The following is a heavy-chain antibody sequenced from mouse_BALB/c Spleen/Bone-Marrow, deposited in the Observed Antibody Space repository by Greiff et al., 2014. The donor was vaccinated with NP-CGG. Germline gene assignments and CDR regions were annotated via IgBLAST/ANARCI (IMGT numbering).Heavy chain of an antibody. J-gene: IGHJ4*01. CDR2: ISSGGSYT. CDR1: GFTFSSYA. Sequence: EVQVVESGGGLVKPGGSLKLSCAASGFTFSSYAMPWVRQTPEKRLEWVATISSGGSYTYYPDSVKGRFTISRDNAKNTLYLQMSSLKSEDTAMYYCTKIYYGYDGGYYYAMDYWGQGTSVTVSS. CDR3: TKIYYGYDGGYYYAMDY. D-gene: IGHD2-2*01. V-gene: IGHV5-6-4*01.